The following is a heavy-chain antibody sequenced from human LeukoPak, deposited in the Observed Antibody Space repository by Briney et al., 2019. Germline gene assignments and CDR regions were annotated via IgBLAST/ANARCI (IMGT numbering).Heavy chain of an antibody. CDR2: IYSGGGT. Sequence: PGGSLRLSCAVSGFTVSSNYMSWVRQAPGKGLESVSLIYSGGGTYYADSVRGRFTISRDDSKNTLYLQMNSLRAEDTAVYYCVRRAGGYSHPYDYWGQGTLVTVSS. D-gene: IGHD4-23*01. V-gene: IGHV3-53*01. CDR3: VRRAGGYSHPYDY. CDR1: GFTVSSNY. J-gene: IGHJ4*02.